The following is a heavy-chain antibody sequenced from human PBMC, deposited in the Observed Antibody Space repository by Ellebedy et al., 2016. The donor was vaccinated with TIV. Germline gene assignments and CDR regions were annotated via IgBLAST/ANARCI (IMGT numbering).Heavy chain of an antibody. J-gene: IGHJ4*02. CDR3: ARGGDYVLVDY. CDR2: IYYSGSA. CDR1: GYSISSGYY. Sequence: GSLRLSCSVSGYSISSGYYWGWIRQPPGKGLEWIGYIYYSGSANYNPSLKSRVTISVDTSKNQFSLKLSPVTAADTAVYYCARGGDYVLVDYWGQGTLVTVSS. D-gene: IGHD4-17*01. V-gene: IGHV4-38-2*02.